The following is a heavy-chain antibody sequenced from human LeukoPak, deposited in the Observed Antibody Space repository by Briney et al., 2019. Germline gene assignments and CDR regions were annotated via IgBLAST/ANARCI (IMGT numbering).Heavy chain of an antibody. CDR2: IIPIFGTA. CDR1: GGTFSSYA. V-gene: IGHV1-69*13. CDR3: STNYGDYEAFDY. D-gene: IGHD4-17*01. Sequence: SVKVSCKASGGTFSSYAISWVRQAPGQGLEWMGGIIPIFGTANSAQEFQGRVTITADESTSTAYMELSSLRSEDTAVYYCSTNYGDYEAFDYWGQGTLVTVSS. J-gene: IGHJ4*02.